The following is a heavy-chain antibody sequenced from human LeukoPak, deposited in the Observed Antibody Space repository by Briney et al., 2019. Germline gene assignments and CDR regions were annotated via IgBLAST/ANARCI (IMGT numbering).Heavy chain of an antibody. D-gene: IGHD5-12*01. V-gene: IGHV1-2*02. Sequence: ASVKVSCKASGYTFPGYYMHWVRQAPGQGLEWMGWINPNSGGTNYAQKFQGRVTMTRDTSISTAYMELSRLRSDDTAVYYCARILGYSGYDVYYFDYWGQGTLVTVSS. J-gene: IGHJ4*02. CDR2: INPNSGGT. CDR3: ARILGYSGYDVYYFDY. CDR1: GYTFPGYY.